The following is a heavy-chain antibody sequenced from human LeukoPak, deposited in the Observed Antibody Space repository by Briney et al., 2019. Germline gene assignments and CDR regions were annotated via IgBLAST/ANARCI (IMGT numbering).Heavy chain of an antibody. CDR2: IYYSGST. D-gene: IGHD7-27*01. CDR1: GGSISSYY. J-gene: IGHJ4*02. CDR3: ARAAGDMTERSFDY. V-gene: IGHV4-59*01. Sequence: PSETLSLTCTVSGGSISSYYWSWIRQPPGKGLEWIGYIYYSGSTNYNPSLKSRVTISVDTSKNQFSLKLSSVTAADTAVYYCARAAGDMTERSFDYWGQGTLVTVSS.